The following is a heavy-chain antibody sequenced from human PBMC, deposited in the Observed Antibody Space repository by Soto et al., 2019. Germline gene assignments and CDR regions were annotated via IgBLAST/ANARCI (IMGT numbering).Heavy chain of an antibody. CDR1: GFTFSSYA. J-gene: IGHJ4*02. CDR2: ISGSGGST. Sequence: GGSLRLSCAASGFTFSSYAMCWVRQAPGKGLEWVSAISGSGGSTYYADSVKGRFTISRDNSKNTLYLQMNSLRAEDTAVYYSAKAESSGYGDYLLSEYYYFDYWGQGTLVTVSS. D-gene: IGHD4-17*01. V-gene: IGHV3-23*01. CDR3: AKAESSGYGDYLLSEYYYFDY.